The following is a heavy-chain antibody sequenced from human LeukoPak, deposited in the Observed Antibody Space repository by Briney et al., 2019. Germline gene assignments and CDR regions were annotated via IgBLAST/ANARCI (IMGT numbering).Heavy chain of an antibody. J-gene: IGHJ4*02. D-gene: IGHD1-1*01. CDR2: ISSSSSYT. CDR3: ARDRDPHVIGTTAIDY. V-gene: IGHV3-21*01. CDR1: GFTFSSYA. Sequence: GGSLRLSCAVSGFTFSSYAMSWVRQAPGKGLEWVSSISSSSSYTYYADSVKGRFTISRDNAKNSLYLQMNSLRAEDTAVYYCARDRDPHVIGTTAIDYWGQGTLVTVSS.